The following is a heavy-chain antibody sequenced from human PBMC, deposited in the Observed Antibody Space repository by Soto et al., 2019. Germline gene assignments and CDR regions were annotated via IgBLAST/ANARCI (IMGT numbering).Heavy chain of an antibody. Sequence: PSETLSLTCSVSGESINSGGYYWSWIRHHPGKGLEWIGYIYDSESAYYNPSLKSRVTISMDTSKNHFAMRLSSVTAADTAVYYCARASSSSSAADHWGQGTQVTVSS. J-gene: IGHJ4*02. CDR2: IYDSESA. CDR3: ARASSSSSAADH. CDR1: GESINSGGYY. V-gene: IGHV4-31*03. D-gene: IGHD6-6*01.